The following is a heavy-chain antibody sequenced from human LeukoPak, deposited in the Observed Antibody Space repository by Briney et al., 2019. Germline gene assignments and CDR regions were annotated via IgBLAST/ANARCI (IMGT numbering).Heavy chain of an antibody. CDR2: IYSGGTT. V-gene: IGHV3-53*01. D-gene: IGHD4-23*01. CDR1: GFTVSGNY. J-gene: IGHJ4*02. CDR3: ARDERGNSIYY. Sequence: GGSLRLSCAASGFTVSGNYMTWVRQAPGKGLEWVSLIYSGGTTYYADSVKGRFTISRDNSKNTLYLQMNSLRAEDTAVYFCARDERGNSIYYWGQGSLVTVSS.